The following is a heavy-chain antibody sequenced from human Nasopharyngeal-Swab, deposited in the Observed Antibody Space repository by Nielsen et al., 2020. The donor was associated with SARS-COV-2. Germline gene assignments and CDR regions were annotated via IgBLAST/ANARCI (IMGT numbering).Heavy chain of an antibody. V-gene: IGHV3-30*18. J-gene: IGHJ3*02. Sequence: GESLKISCAASGFTFSSYGMHWVRQDPGKGLEWVAVISYDGSNKYYADSVKGRFTISRDNSKNTLYLQMNSLRAEDTAVYYCAKDKDGAFDIWGQGTMVTVSS. CDR3: AKDKDGAFDI. CDR1: GFTFSSYG. CDR2: ISYDGSNK. D-gene: IGHD5-24*01.